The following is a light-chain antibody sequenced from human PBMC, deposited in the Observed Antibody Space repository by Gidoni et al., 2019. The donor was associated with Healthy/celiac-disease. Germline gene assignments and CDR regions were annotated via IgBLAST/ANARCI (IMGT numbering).Light chain of an antibody. CDR1: QGIRND. J-gene: IGKJ3*01. Sequence: AIQMTQAPSSLSASVGDRVTITCRASQGIRNDLGWYQQKPRKAPKLLIYAASSLQSWVPSRCSGSGSGTDFTLTISSLQPEDFATYYCLQDYNYPFTFGTGTKVDIK. CDR3: LQDYNYPFT. V-gene: IGKV1-6*01. CDR2: AAS.